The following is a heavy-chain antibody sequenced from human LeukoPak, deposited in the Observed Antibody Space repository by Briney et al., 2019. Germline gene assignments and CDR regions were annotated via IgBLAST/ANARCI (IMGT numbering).Heavy chain of an antibody. Sequence: GGSLRLSCEASGFTFSSYAIRWVRQAPGTGLEWVSSIPGSGGATYYADSVKGRFTISRDNAKNSLYLQMNSLRAEDTAVYSCARDLDYWGQGTLVTVSS. CDR3: ARDLDY. CDR2: IPGSGGAT. J-gene: IGHJ4*02. V-gene: IGHV3-23*01. CDR1: GFTFSSYA.